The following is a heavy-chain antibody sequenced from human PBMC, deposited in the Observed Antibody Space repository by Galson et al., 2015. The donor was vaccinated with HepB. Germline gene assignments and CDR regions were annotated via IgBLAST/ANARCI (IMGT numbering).Heavy chain of an antibody. CDR3: ARGSDTTMGGVPYYFHY. V-gene: IGHV1-69*13. CDR1: GGTFSRHG. J-gene: IGHJ4*02. Sequence: SVKVSCKASGGTFSRHGISWVRQAHGQGLEWMGGIIPIFGTGNSAQKFQGRVTITADESTTTAYMELSSLRSEDTAIYYCARGSDTTMGGVPYYFHYWGQGTLVTVSS. CDR2: IIPIFGTG. D-gene: IGHD5-18*01.